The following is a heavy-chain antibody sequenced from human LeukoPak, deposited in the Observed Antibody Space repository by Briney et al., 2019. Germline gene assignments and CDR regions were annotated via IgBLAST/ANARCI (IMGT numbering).Heavy chain of an antibody. Sequence: SETLSLTCTFSRGFIRSYYWSWIRQPPGKGLEWIGYIYDSGNTNYNPSLKSRVTISVDTSKNQFSLKVRSVTAADTAVYYCAKGEGDYWGQGTLVTVSS. CDR1: RGFIRSYY. CDR2: IYDSGNT. J-gene: IGHJ4*02. V-gene: IGHV4-59*01. CDR3: AKGEGDY. D-gene: IGHD2-21*01.